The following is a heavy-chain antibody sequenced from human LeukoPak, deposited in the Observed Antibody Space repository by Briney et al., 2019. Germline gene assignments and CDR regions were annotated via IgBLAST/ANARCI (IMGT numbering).Heavy chain of an antibody. D-gene: IGHD1-14*01. CDR3: ATPSSLTGDYYGMDV. J-gene: IGHJ6*02. CDR1: GYTLTELS. CDR2: FDPEDGET. V-gene: IGHV1-24*01. Sequence: ASVKVSCKVSGYTLTELSTHWVRQAPGKGLEWMGGFDPEDGETIYAQKFQGRVTMTEDTSTDTAYMELSSLRSEDTAVYYCATPSSLTGDYYGMDVWGQGTTVTVSS.